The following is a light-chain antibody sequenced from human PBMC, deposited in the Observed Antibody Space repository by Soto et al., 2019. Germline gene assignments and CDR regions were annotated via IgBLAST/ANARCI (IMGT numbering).Light chain of an antibody. CDR3: QQYNNWPRT. V-gene: IGKV3-15*01. CDR1: QSINSN. CDR2: GAS. J-gene: IGKJ2*01. Sequence: EIVLTQSPVTLSMSPGERATLSCRASQSINSNLAWYQQTPGQAPRLLIYGASTRATGISGRFSGSGSGTDFTLTISTLQSEDFAVYYCQQYNNWPRTFGQGTKLEIK.